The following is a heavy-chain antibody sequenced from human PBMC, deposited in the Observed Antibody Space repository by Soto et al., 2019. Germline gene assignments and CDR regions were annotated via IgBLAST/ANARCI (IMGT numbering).Heavy chain of an antibody. D-gene: IGHD3-10*01. J-gene: IGHJ4*02. CDR2: ISYDEIDK. Sequence: GALRVSGADSGFSLSNYTMHWVRQAPGKGLEWVALISYDEIDKYFADAVKGRFTITRDNSKKTLYLQMDSLRAEDTAVYYCAGRSGSSDYWGRGTLVPVSS. CDR1: GFSLSNYT. CDR3: AGRSGSSDY. V-gene: IGHV3-30*04.